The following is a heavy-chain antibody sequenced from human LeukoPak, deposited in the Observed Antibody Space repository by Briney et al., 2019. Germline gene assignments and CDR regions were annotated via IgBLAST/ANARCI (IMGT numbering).Heavy chain of an antibody. CDR2: ISYDGSNK. V-gene: IGHV3-30*04. J-gene: IGHJ4*02. D-gene: IGHD4-17*01. CDR3: ARDEFGDYLEYYFDY. CDR1: GFTFINYA. Sequence: GGSLRLSCAASGFTFINYAMTWVRQAPGKGLEWVAVISYDGSNKYYADSVKGRFTISRDNSKNTLYLQMNSLRAEDTAVYYCARDEFGDYLEYYFDYWGQGTLVTVSS.